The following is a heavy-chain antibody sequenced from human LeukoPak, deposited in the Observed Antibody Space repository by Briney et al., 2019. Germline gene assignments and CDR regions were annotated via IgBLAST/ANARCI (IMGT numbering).Heavy chain of an antibody. CDR2: ISSSSSYI. J-gene: IGHJ3*02. V-gene: IGHV3-11*05. D-gene: IGHD5-18*01. CDR3: ARDRGYSTFDI. CDR1: GFTFRDYY. Sequence: GGSLRLSCVASGFTFRDYYMSWIRRAPGKGLEWVSYISSSSSYIDYADSVKGRFTISRDNAKNSLHLQMKSLRAEDTAVYYCARDRGYSTFDIWGQGTMVTVSS.